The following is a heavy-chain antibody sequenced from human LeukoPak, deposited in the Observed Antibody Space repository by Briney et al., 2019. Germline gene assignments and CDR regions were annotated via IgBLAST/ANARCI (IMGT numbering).Heavy chain of an antibody. J-gene: IGHJ4*02. Sequence: GGSLRLSCAASGFAFSNYAMNWVRQAPGKGLEWVSYISSSSSTIYYADSLKGRFTISRDDAKNSLYLQMNSLRDEDTAVYYCARELEYGDIWDFDYWGQGTLVTVSS. CDR1: GFAFSNYA. V-gene: IGHV3-48*02. D-gene: IGHD4-17*01. CDR3: ARELEYGDIWDFDY. CDR2: ISSSSSTI.